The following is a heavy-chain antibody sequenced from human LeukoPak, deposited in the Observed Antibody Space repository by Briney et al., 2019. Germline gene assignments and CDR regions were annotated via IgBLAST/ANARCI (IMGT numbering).Heavy chain of an antibody. CDR2: INPNSGGT. Sequence: GDSVKVSCKASGYTFTGYYMHWVRQAPGQGLEWMGWINPNSGGTNYAQKFQGRVTMTRDTSISTAYMELSRLRSDDTAVYYCARVTAAAGYAFDIWGQGTMVTVSS. V-gene: IGHV1-2*02. D-gene: IGHD6-13*01. CDR1: GYTFTGYY. J-gene: IGHJ3*02. CDR3: ARVTAAAGYAFDI.